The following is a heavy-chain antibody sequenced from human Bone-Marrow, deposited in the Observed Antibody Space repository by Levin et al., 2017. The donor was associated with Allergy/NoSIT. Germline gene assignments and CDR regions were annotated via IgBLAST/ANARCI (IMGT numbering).Heavy chain of an antibody. CDR3: ARIYDSTGYYSGVGAFDI. V-gene: IGHV3-7*01. Sequence: SCAASVFTFDAYWMTWVRQAPGKGLEWVAKIKYDGSEKKYEDSVKGRFTIARDNAKNLLFLQMNSLRAEDTAVYYCARIYDSTGYYSGVGAFDIWGQGTTVTVSS. D-gene: IGHD3-22*01. CDR2: IKYDGSEK. J-gene: IGHJ3*02. CDR1: VFTFDAYW.